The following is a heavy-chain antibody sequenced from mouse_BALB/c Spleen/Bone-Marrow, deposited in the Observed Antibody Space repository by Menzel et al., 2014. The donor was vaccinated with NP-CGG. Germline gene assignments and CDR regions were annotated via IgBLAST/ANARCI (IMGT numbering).Heavy chain of an antibody. CDR2: INNGRSYT. V-gene: IGHV5-6*01. CDR3: ARRRDGPYDMDC. J-gene: IGHJ4*01. D-gene: IGHD2-3*01. CDR1: GFTFSSYG. Sequence: EVKLMESGGDLVKPGGSLKLSCAASGFTFSSYGMSWVRQTPDKRLEWVATINNGRSYTFYPDSVKGRSTISRDNAKNTRYLQMSSLKSEDTAVYYCARRRDGPYDMDCWGQGTSVTVSS.